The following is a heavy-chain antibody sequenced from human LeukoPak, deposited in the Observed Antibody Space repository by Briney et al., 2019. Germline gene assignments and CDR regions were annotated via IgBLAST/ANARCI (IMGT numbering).Heavy chain of an antibody. D-gene: IGHD4/OR15-4a*01. V-gene: IGHV3-53*01. Sequence: GGSLRLSCATSGITFSNYWMSWVRQAPGKGLEWVSFIYSDNTHYSDSVKGRFTISRDNSKNTLYLQMNSLRAEDTAVYYCARRAGAYSHPYDYWGQGTLVTVSS. CDR2: IYSDNT. J-gene: IGHJ4*02. CDR1: GITFSNYW. CDR3: ARRAGAYSHPYDY.